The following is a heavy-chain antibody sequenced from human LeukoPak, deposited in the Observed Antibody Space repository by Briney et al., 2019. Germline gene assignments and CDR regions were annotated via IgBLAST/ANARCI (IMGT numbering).Heavy chain of an antibody. CDR2: IWYDGSNK. Sequence: SGGSLRLSCAASGFTFSSYGMHWVRQAPGKGLEWVAVIWYDGSNKYYADSVKGRFTISRDNSKNTLYLQMNSLRAEDTAVYYCAKGPKVRPLSSSTSCYSGYMDVWGKGTTVTVSS. D-gene: IGHD2-2*01. V-gene: IGHV3-33*06. CDR3: AKGPKVRPLSSSTSCYSGYMDV. J-gene: IGHJ6*03. CDR1: GFTFSSYG.